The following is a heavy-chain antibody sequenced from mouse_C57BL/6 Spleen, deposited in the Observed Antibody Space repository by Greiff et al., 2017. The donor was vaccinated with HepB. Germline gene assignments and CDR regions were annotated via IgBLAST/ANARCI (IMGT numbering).Heavy chain of an antibody. V-gene: IGHV1-15*01. CDR3: TRDPYGSSYDLDY. D-gene: IGHD1-1*01. CDR2: IDPETGGT. CDR1: GYTFTDYE. J-gene: IGHJ2*01. Sequence: VQLQQSGAELVRPGASVTLSCKASGYTFTDYEMHWVKQTPVHGLEWIGAIDPETGGTAYNQKFKGKAILTADKSSSTAYMELRSLTSEDSAVYYCTRDPYGSSYDLDYWGQGTTLTVSS.